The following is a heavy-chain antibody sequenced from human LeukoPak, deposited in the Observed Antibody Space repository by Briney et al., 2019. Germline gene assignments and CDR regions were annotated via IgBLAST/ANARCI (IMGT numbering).Heavy chain of an antibody. Sequence: GGSLRLSCAPSGFTFSTYAMSWVRQAPGKRLEWVSAICGSGASTYNADSVKGRFTISRDNSKNTLYLQMNSLRAEDTAVYYCARRLVGAKGFDYWGQGTLVTVSS. CDR2: ICGSGAST. V-gene: IGHV3-23*01. J-gene: IGHJ4*02. D-gene: IGHD1-26*01. CDR3: ARRLVGAKGFDY. CDR1: GFTFSTYA.